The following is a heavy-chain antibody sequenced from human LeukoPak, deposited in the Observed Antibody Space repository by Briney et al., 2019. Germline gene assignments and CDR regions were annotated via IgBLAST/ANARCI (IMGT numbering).Heavy chain of an antibody. J-gene: IGHJ4*01. CDR3: ARDRLNVYYDILTGPNNGDYFD. Sequence: GGSLRLSCAASGFTFSDYYMSWIRQAPGKGLEWGSCISSSGSTIYYADSVKGRFTISRDNAKNSLSLQMNSLRAEDTAVYSCARDRLNVYYDILTGPNNGDYFD. CDR2: ISSSGSTI. CDR1: GFTFSDYY. V-gene: IGHV3-11*01. D-gene: IGHD3-9*01.